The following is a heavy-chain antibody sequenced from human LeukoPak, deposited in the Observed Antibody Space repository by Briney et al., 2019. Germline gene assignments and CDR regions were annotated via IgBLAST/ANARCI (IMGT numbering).Heavy chain of an antibody. Sequence: PSETLSLTCAVYGGSFSGYYWSWIRHPPGKGLEWIGEINHSGSTNYNPSLKSRVTISVDTSKNQFSLKLSSVTAADTAVYYCARGLGRGSWYTDYWGQGTLVTVSS. CDR1: GGSFSGYY. CDR2: INHSGST. CDR3: ARGLGRGSWYTDY. D-gene: IGHD6-13*01. J-gene: IGHJ4*02. V-gene: IGHV4-34*01.